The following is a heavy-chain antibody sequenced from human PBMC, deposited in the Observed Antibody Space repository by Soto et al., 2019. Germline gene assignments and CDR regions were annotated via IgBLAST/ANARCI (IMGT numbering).Heavy chain of an antibody. J-gene: IGHJ5*02. CDR2: SYYSGST. Sequence: QVQLQESGPGLVKPSQTLSLTCTVSGGSISSGGYYWSWIRQHPGKGLEWIGYSYYSGSTYYNTYLKRRVTISVDTSKNQFSLKLSSVTAADTAVYYCARSHSSSWSSKPYWFDPWGQGTLVTVSS. D-gene: IGHD6-13*01. CDR3: ARSHSSSWSSKPYWFDP. V-gene: IGHV4-31*03. CDR1: GGSISSGGYY.